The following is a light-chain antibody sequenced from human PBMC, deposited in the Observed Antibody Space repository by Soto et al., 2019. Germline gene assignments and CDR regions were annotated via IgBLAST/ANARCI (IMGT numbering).Light chain of an antibody. CDR1: QSVDSSY. Sequence: EIVLTQSPGTLSLSPGERATLFCRASQSVDSSYLAWYQQKPGQAPRLLIYAASSRAAGVPDRFSGSGSGTDFTLTISRLEPEDFAVYYCQQYGASFLTFGQETRLEIK. CDR3: QQYGASFLT. J-gene: IGKJ5*01. V-gene: IGKV3-20*01. CDR2: AAS.